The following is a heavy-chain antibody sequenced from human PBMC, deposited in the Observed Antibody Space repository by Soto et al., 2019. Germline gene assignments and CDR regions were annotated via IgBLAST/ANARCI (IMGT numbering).Heavy chain of an antibody. CDR1: GFTFSYYR. D-gene: IGHD2-2*01. CDR2: ISSGGAYI. J-gene: IGHJ4*02. V-gene: IGHV3-21*01. Sequence: KPGGSLRLSCAASGFTFSYYRMVWVRQAPGKGLEWVSTISSGGAYIYYADSVRGRFTISRDNAKNSLHLQMDTLSAEDTAIYYCVRDPGYCSSSTCYGNYFDYWGQGTLVTVSS. CDR3: VRDPGYCSSSTCYGNYFDY.